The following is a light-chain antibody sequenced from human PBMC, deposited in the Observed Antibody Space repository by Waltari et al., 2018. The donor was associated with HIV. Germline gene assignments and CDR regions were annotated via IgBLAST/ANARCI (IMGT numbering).Light chain of an antibody. CDR1: SSVVGTYNL. J-gene: IGLJ2*01. Sequence: QSALTQPASVSGSPGQSITISCTGTSSVVGTYNLLSWYQQHPGKAPKLMIYEGSKRPSGVSNRFSGSKSGNTASLTISGLQAEDEADYYCCSYAGSSTPHVVFGGGTKLTVL. CDR2: EGS. V-gene: IGLV2-23*01. CDR3: CSYAGSSTPHVV.